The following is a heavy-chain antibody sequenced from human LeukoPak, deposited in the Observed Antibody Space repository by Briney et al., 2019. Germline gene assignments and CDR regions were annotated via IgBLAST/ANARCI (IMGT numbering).Heavy chain of an antibody. Sequence: GESLKISCKGSGYSFTTYWIGWVRQMPGKGLEWMGIIYPGDSDTRYRPSFQGQVTISADKSINTAYLQWSSLKASDTAMYCCARQGGSQSGAFDIWGQGTMVTVSS. CDR3: ARQGGSQSGAFDI. CDR2: IYPGDSDT. CDR1: GYSFTTYW. V-gene: IGHV5-51*01. J-gene: IGHJ3*02. D-gene: IGHD1-26*01.